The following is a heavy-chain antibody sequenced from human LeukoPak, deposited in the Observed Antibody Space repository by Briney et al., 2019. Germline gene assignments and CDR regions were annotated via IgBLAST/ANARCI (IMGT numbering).Heavy chain of an antibody. CDR2: ISASGNDI. J-gene: IGHJ4*02. D-gene: IGHD3-22*01. Sequence: GGSLRLSCAASGFTFSNIAMSWVGQAPGKGLEWVSVISASGNDIYYADSVKGRFTISRDNSGNTLYLQMNSLRAEDTAVYYCAKRGYYYDSGGYYYFYYWGRGTLVTVSS. CDR3: AKRGYYYDSGGYYYFYY. CDR1: GFTFSNIA. V-gene: IGHV3-23*01.